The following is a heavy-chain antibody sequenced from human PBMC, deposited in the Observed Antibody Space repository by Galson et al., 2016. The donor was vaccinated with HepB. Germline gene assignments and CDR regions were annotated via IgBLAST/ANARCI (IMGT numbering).Heavy chain of an antibody. CDR1: GFTVSSYS. CDR2: ISSRSSTQ. V-gene: IGHV3-48*01. CDR3: ARDCDYICYTEASGFDF. Sequence: SLRLSCAASGFTVSSYSMNWVRQAPGKGLEWVSHISSRSSTQYYADSVKGRFTISRDNVQNSLYLHMNSVRAEDTAVYYCARDCDYICYTEASGFDFWGQGTLVTVSS. J-gene: IGHJ4*02. D-gene: IGHD2-8*01.